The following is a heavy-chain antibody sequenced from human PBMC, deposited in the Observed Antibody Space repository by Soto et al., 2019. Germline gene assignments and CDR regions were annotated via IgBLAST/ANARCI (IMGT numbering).Heavy chain of an antibody. CDR3: GRPNWNSRGGVLSL. CDR1: GFIFGDFY. D-gene: IGHD3-16*01. Sequence: QAQLVESGGDLVKPGGSLRLSCAASGFIFGDFYMTWIRQAPGKGLEWISYISKTSSTIYYADSVKGRFSISRDNAKNSLYLQMNSLRAEDTAVYYGGRPNWNSRGGVLSLWGRWTLVIVSS. V-gene: IGHV3-11*01. J-gene: IGHJ1*01. CDR2: ISKTSSTI.